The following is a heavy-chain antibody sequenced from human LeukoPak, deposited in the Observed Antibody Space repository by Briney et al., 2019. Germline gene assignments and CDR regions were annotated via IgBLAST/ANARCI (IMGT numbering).Heavy chain of an antibody. Sequence: GASVKVSCKASGGTFSSYAISWVRQAPGQGLEWMGGIIPIFGTANYAQKFQGRVTITADKSTSTAYMELSSLRSDDTAVYYCARDYYYDSSGYLGFGAFDIWGQGTMVTVSS. CDR2: IIPIFGTA. CDR1: GGTFSSYA. D-gene: IGHD3-22*01. V-gene: IGHV1-69*06. J-gene: IGHJ3*02. CDR3: ARDYYYDSSGYLGFGAFDI.